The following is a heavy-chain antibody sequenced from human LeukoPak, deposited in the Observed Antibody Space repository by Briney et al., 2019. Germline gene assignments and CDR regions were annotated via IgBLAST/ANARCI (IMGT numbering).Heavy chain of an antibody. CDR1: GFTFSSYS. CDR2: ISSSSYI. J-gene: IGHJ4*02. D-gene: IGHD5-18*01. Sequence: GGSLRLSCAASGFTFSSYSMNWVRQAPGKGLEWVSSISSSSYIYYADSVKGRFTISRDNAKNSLYLQMNSLRAEDTAVYYCARDIIPTKMTSGYSYGLNFDYWGQGTLVTVSS. CDR3: ARDIIPTKMTSGYSYGLNFDY. V-gene: IGHV3-21*01.